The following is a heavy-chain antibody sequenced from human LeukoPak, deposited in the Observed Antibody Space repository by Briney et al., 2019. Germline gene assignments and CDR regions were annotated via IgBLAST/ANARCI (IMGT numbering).Heavy chain of an antibody. V-gene: IGHV4-34*01. Sequence: SETLSLTCAVYGGSFSGYYWSWIRQPPGKGLEWIGEINHSGSTNYNPSLKSRVTISVDTSKNQFSLKLSSVTAADTAVYYCARQLLTGYHIDAFDIWGQGTMVTVSS. CDR1: GGSFSGYY. CDR2: INHSGST. J-gene: IGHJ3*02. D-gene: IGHD3-9*01. CDR3: ARQLLTGYHIDAFDI.